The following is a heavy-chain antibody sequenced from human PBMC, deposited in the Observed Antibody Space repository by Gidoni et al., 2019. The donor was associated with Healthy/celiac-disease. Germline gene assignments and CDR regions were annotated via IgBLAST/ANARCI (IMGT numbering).Heavy chain of an antibody. CDR3: ARAVAGGSYLSLGY. CDR1: GFTVSSNY. J-gene: IGHJ4*02. CDR2: IYSGGST. D-gene: IGHD1-26*01. Sequence: EVQLVESGGGLIQPGGSLRLSCAASGFTVSSNYRSWVRQAPGKGLERVSVIYSGGSTYYADSVKGRFTITRDNTKNTLYLQMNSLRAEDTAVYYCARAVAGGSYLSLGYWGQGTLVTVSS. V-gene: IGHV3-53*01.